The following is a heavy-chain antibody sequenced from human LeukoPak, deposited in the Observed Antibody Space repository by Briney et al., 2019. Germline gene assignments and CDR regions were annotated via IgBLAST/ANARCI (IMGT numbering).Heavy chain of an antibody. CDR1: GFTFSSYG. CDR3: ASPYCSSTSCYGNYFDY. J-gene: IGHJ4*02. V-gene: IGHV3-30*02. D-gene: IGHD2-2*01. Sequence: GGSLRLSCAAFGFTFSSYGMHWVRQAPGKGLEWVAFIRYDGSNKYYADSVKGRFTISRDNSKNTLYLQMNSLRAEDTAVYYCASPYCSSTSCYGNYFDYWGQGTLVTVSS. CDR2: IRYDGSNK.